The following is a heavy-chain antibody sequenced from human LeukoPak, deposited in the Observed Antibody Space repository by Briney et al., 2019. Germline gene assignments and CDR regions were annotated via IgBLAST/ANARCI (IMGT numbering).Heavy chain of an antibody. CDR3: ARDPRGIPNSAFDI. CDR2: INHSGST. Sequence: PSETLSLTCAVYGGSFSGYYWSWIRQPPGKGLEWIGEINHSGSTNYNPSLKSRVTISVDTSKNQFSLKLSSVTAADTAVYYCARDPRGIPNSAFDIWGQGTMVTVSS. V-gene: IGHV4-34*01. CDR1: GGSFSGYY. J-gene: IGHJ3*02. D-gene: IGHD4-23*01.